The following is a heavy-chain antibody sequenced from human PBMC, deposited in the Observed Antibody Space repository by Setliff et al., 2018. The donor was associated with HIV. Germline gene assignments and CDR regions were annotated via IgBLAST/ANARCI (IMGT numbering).Heavy chain of an antibody. J-gene: IGHJ5*02. D-gene: IGHD3-10*01. Sequence: SETLSLTCTVSGGSISSYYWSWIRQPAGKGLEWIGRIYTSGTTKYNPSLQSRVTMSIDTSKNQFSLKLTSVTAADTAVYYCARRIDDSGSFPDKNWFDTWGQGSLVTVPQ. CDR3: ARRIDDSGSFPDKNWFDT. V-gene: IGHV4-4*07. CDR2: IYTSGTT. CDR1: GGSISSYY.